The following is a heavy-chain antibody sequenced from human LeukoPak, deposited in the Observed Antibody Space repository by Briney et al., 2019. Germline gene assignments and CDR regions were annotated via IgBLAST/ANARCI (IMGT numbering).Heavy chain of an antibody. V-gene: IGHV1-69*13. CDR1: GDTLSNYP. Sequence: SVKVSCKTSGDTLSNYPVSWVRQAPGQGLEWMGGILPMFGTAHYAEKFQDRVAISADDSTSTVFMEVRSLKPEDTAVYYCARGPEIVVAGTTFGEYRWFHPWGQGTLLIVSS. J-gene: IGHJ5*02. D-gene: IGHD3-3*01. CDR2: ILPMFGTA. CDR3: ARGPEIVVAGTTFGEYRWFHP.